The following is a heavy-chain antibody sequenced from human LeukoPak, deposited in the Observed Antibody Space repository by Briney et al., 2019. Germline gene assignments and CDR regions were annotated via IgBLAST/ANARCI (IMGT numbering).Heavy chain of an antibody. CDR2: INPNSGGT. J-gene: IGHJ5*02. Sequence: ASVKVSCKASGYTFTGYYMHWVRQAPGQGLEWMGRINPNSGGTNYAQKFQGRVTMTRDTSISTAYMELSRLRFDDTAVYYCARVVDVVVVPAAIEGFDPWGQGTLVTVSS. V-gene: IGHV1-2*06. CDR3: ARVVDVVVVPAAIEGFDP. D-gene: IGHD2-2*02. CDR1: GYTFTGYY.